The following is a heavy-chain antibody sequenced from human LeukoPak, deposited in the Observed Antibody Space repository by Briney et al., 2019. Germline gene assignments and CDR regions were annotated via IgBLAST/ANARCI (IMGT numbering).Heavy chain of an antibody. Sequence: PGGSLGLSCAASGFTYNDYYMSWIRPAPGKGLEWLSYINIGGTNTHYADSVKGRFTISRDNAKKSLYLEMNNLRAEDTAVYYCATDGAGFDTWGQGVLVTVSS. CDR3: ATDGAGFDT. V-gene: IGHV3-11*01. CDR2: INIGGTNT. J-gene: IGHJ5*02. CDR1: GFTYNDYY.